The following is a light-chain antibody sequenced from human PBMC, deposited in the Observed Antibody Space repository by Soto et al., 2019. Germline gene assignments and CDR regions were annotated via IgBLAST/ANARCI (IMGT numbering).Light chain of an antibody. V-gene: IGKV3-11*01. J-gene: IGKJ2*01. CDR1: QSVSSY. CDR2: DAS. Sequence: EIVLTQSPATLSLSPGERATLSCRASQSVSSYSAWYQQKPGQAPRLLIYDASNRATGIPARFSGSGSGTDFTLTISSLEPEDFAAYYCQQRSSWPRTFGQGTKVDIK. CDR3: QQRSSWPRT.